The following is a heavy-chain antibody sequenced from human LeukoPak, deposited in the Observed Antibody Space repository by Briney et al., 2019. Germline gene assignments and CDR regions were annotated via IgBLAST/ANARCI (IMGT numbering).Heavy chain of an antibody. CDR1: GFTVSSNY. CDR2: IYSGGST. Sequence: PGGSQRLSCAASGFTVSSNYMSWVRQAPGKGLEWVSVIYSGGSTYYADSVKGRFTISRDNSKNTLYLQMNSLRAEDTAVYYCARDSPHYANAFDIWAKGQWSPSLQ. V-gene: IGHV3-53*01. CDR3: ARDSPHYANAFDI. D-gene: IGHD2-2*01. J-gene: IGHJ3*02.